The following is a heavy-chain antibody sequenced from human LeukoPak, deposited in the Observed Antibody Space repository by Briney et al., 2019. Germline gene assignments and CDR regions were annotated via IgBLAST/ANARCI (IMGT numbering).Heavy chain of an antibody. CDR2: INPDSGGT. Sequence: ASVKVSCKASGYTLTGYYLHWVRQAPGQRLEWMGWINPDSGGTNIAHNFQGRVTMTRDTSISTAYMELSSLRSDDTAMYFCARDPGLMVYAISSTAYYFDYWGQGTLVTVSS. CDR3: ARDPGLMVYAISSTAYYFDY. V-gene: IGHV1-2*02. D-gene: IGHD2-8*01. J-gene: IGHJ4*02. CDR1: GYTLTGYY.